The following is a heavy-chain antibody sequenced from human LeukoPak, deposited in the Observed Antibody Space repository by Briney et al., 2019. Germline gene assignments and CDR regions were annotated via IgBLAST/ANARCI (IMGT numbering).Heavy chain of an antibody. Sequence: GGSLRLSCAASGFTFSSYGMSWVRQAPGKGLEWVSAISGSGGSTYYADSVNGRFTISRDNSKNTLYLQMNSLRAEDTAVYYCAKVIDYGDAYDYWGQGTLVTVSS. CDR1: GFTFSSYG. J-gene: IGHJ4*02. D-gene: IGHD4-17*01. V-gene: IGHV3-23*01. CDR2: ISGSGGST. CDR3: AKVIDYGDAYDY.